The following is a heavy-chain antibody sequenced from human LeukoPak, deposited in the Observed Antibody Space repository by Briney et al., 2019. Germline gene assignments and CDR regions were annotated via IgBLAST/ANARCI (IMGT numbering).Heavy chain of an antibody. CDR3: AKDPWAAAHEGGWFDP. V-gene: IGHV3-23*01. D-gene: IGHD6-13*01. Sequence: GGSLRLSCAASGFTFSSYAMSWVRQAPGKGLEWISAISGSGGSTYYADSVKGRFTISRDNSKNTLYLQMNSLRAEDTAVYYCAKDPWAAAHEGGWFDPWGQGTLVTVSS. CDR1: GFTFSSYA. CDR2: ISGSGGST. J-gene: IGHJ5*02.